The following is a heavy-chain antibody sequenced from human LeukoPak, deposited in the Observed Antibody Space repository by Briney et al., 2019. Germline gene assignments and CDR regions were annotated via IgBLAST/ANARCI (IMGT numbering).Heavy chain of an antibody. D-gene: IGHD2-2*01. CDR1: GYTFTSYD. Sequence: ASVKVSCKASGYTFTSYDINWVRQATGQGLEWMGWMNPKMGNTGYAQKFQGRVTMTRNTSISTAYMELSSLRSEDTAVYYCARAPVVPAASGHYYYYMDVWGKGTTVTVPS. J-gene: IGHJ6*03. V-gene: IGHV1-8*01. CDR3: ARAPVVPAASGHYYYYMDV. CDR2: MNPKMGNT.